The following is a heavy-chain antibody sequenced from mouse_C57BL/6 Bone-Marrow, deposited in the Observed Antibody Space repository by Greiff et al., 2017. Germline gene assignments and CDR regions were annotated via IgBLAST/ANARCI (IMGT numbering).Heavy chain of an antibody. CDR1: GYTFTSYW. J-gene: IGHJ2*01. CDR3: ARSDGYY. CDR2: IDPSDSYT. Sequence: QVQLQQPGAELVKPGASVKLSCKASGYTFTSYWMQWVKQRPGQGLEWIGEIDPSDSYTNYNQKFKGKATLTVDTSYSTAYMQLSSLTYEASAVYYCARSDGYYWGQGTTLTVSS. V-gene: IGHV1-50*01. D-gene: IGHD2-3*01.